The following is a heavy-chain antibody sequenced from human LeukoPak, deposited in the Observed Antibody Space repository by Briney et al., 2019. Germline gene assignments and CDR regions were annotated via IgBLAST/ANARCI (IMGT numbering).Heavy chain of an antibody. J-gene: IGHJ5*02. CDR1: GYTFTSYG. D-gene: IGHD3-10*01. Sequence: GASVKVSCKPSGYTFTSYGISWVRQAPGQGLEWMGWISAYNGNTNYAQKLQGTVTMTTDTSTSTAYMELRSLRSDDTAVYYCARDGFTIPMVRGVIINWFDPWGQGTLVTVSS. CDR3: ARDGFTIPMVRGVIINWFDP. V-gene: IGHV1-18*04. CDR2: ISAYNGNT.